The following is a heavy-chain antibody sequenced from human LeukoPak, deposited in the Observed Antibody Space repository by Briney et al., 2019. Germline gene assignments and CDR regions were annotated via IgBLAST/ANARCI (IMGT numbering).Heavy chain of an antibody. CDR3: ARRMNGYDL. Sequence: GESLKISCKGFGYSFSDYWIGWVRQIPGKGLEWMGIIYPGDSDIRYNPSVQGQVTISADKSISTAYLQWSSLKASDTAMYYCARRMNGYDLWGQGTLVTVSS. J-gene: IGHJ4*02. D-gene: IGHD5-12*01. V-gene: IGHV5-51*01. CDR1: GYSFSDYW. CDR2: IYPGDSDI.